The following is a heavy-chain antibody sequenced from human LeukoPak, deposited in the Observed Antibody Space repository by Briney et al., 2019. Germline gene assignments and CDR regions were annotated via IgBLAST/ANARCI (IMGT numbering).Heavy chain of an antibody. V-gene: IGHV1-24*01. Sequence: GASVKVSCKVSGYTLTEFSIHWVRQAPGKGREWMGGFDPEDDKRIYAQRFQGRVTMTEDTSTDTAYMELSGLTSEDTAIYYCATARIVVVNTYEAFDIWGQGTVVTVSS. CDR3: ATARIVVVNTYEAFDI. D-gene: IGHD3-22*01. J-gene: IGHJ3*02. CDR2: FDPEDDKR. CDR1: GYTLTEFS.